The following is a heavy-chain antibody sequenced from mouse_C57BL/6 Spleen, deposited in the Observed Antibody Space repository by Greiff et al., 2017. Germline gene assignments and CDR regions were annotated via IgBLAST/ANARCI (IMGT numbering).Heavy chain of an antibody. CDR2: IDPETGGT. J-gene: IGHJ3*01. Sequence: LMESGAELVRPGASVTLSCKASGYTFTDYGMHWVKQTPVHGLEWIGAIDPETGGTAYNQKFKGKAILTADKSSSTAYMVLSSLTSEDYAVYYWTREYGWAWFAYWGQVTLVTVSA. D-gene: IGHD2-10*02. CDR1: GYTFTDYG. V-gene: IGHV1-15*01. CDR3: TREYGWAWFAY.